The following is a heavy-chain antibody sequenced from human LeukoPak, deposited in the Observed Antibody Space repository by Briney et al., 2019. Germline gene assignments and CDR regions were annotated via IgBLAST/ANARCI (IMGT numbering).Heavy chain of an antibody. D-gene: IGHD4-23*01. CDR2: IYYSGST. CDR1: GGSISSSSYY. V-gene: IGHV4-39*07. CDR3: ARLKASKVGGNYHYYYYGMDV. J-gene: IGHJ6*02. Sequence: PSETLSLTCTVSGGSISSSSYYWGWIRQPPGKGLEWIGSIYYSGSTYYNPSLKSRVTISVDTSKNQFSLKLSSVTAADTAVYYCARLKASKVGGNYHYYYYGMDVWGQGTTVTVSS.